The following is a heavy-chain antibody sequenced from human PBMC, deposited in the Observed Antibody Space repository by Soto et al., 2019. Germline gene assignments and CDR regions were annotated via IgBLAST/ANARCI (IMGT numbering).Heavy chain of an antibody. CDR1: GYTFTGYY. Sequence: ALVKVSCKASGYTFTGYYMHWVRQAPGQGLEWMGWINPNSGGTNYAQKFQGWVTMTRDTSISTAYMELSRLRSDDTAVYYCARAKADSWSERVREEKYYFDYWGQGTLVTVSS. J-gene: IGHJ4*02. CDR2: INPNSGGT. V-gene: IGHV1-2*04. D-gene: IGHD1-1*01. CDR3: ARAKADSWSERVREEKYYFDY.